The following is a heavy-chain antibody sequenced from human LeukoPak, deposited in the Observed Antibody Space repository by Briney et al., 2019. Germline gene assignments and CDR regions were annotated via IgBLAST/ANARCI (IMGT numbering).Heavy chain of an antibody. CDR2: ISGSGGST. CDR3: RVVPAAMWFQH. J-gene: IGHJ1*01. V-gene: IGHV3-23*01. CDR1: GFTFSSYA. Sequence: GGSLRLSCAASGFTFSSYAMSWVRQAPGKGLEWVSAISGSGGSTYYADFVKGRFTISRDNSKNTLYLQMNSLRAEDTAVYYCRVVPAAMWFQHWGQGTLVTVSS. D-gene: IGHD2-2*01.